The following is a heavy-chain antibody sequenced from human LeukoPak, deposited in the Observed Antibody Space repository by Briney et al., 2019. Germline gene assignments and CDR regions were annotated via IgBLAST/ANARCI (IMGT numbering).Heavy chain of an antibody. Sequence: GGSLRLSCAVSGFTFSSHTMNWVRQAPGKGLEWVSYISSGSSTKYYADSVKGRFTISRDNAKNSLYLQMNSLRAEDTAIYYCARDMGGSYVVDFWGQGTLVTVSS. D-gene: IGHD3-16*01. CDR3: ARDMGGSYVVDF. CDR1: GFTFSSHT. J-gene: IGHJ4*02. V-gene: IGHV3-48*04. CDR2: ISSGSSTK.